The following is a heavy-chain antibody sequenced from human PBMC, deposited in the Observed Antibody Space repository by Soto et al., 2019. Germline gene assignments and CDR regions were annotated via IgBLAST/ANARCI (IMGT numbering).Heavy chain of an antibody. CDR3: ASDENLVPGVPFAS. Sequence: GALIASCTAPGSTFRILAMDWVRQAPGRGLEWVSCITGRDTFYADSVKGRFTISRDNAKNTLYLQMSSLRAEDTAVYYCASDENLVPGVPFASWGPGTLVPV. V-gene: IGHV3-21*01. J-gene: IGHJ4*02. D-gene: IGHD3-10*01. CDR1: GSTFRILA. CDR2: ITGRDTF.